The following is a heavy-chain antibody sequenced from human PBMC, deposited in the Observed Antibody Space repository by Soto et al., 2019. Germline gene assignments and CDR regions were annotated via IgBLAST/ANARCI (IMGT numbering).Heavy chain of an antibody. CDR3: ARDLAPYNYYCSGSYSTTLFDY. J-gene: IGHJ4*02. V-gene: IGHV3-48*04. CDR1: GFTFSSYS. CDR2: ISSSSSTI. D-gene: IGHD3-10*01. Sequence: GGSLRLSCAASGFTFSSYSMNWVRQAPGKGLEWVSYISSSSSTIYYADSVKGRFTISRDNAKNSLYLQMNSLRAEDTAVYYCARDLAPYNYYCSGSYSTTLFDYWGQGTLVTVSS.